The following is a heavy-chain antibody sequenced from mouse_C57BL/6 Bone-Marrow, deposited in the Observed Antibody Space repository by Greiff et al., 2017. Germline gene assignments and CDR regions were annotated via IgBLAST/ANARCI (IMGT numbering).Heavy chain of an antibody. D-gene: IGHD2-1*01. V-gene: IGHV7-3*01. Sequence: DVKLVESGGGLVQPGGSLSLSCAASGFTFTDYYMSWVRQPPGKALEWLGFIRNKANGYTTEYSASVKGRFTISRDNSQSILYLLMNALRAEDSATYYCARYIYYGNYPLFDYWGQGTTLTVSS. CDR2: IRNKANGYTT. CDR3: ARYIYYGNYPLFDY. J-gene: IGHJ2*01. CDR1: GFTFTDYY.